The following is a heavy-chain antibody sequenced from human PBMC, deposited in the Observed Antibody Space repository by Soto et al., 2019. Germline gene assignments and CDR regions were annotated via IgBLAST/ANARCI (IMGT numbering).Heavy chain of an antibody. CDR1: GGAISSGGYS. Sequence: QVQLQESGPGLVKPSQTLSLTCTVSGGAISSGGYSWSWIRQLPGKGLEWIAYIYYSGSTYYNPSLKSQVIISVDTSKNQFSLKLSSVTAADTAVYYCARGGYYFYYGLDVWGQGTTVTVSS. CDR2: IYYSGST. CDR3: ARGGYYFYYGLDV. J-gene: IGHJ6*02. V-gene: IGHV4-31*01.